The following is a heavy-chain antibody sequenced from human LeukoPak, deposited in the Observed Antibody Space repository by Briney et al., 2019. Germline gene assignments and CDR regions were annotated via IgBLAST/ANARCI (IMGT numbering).Heavy chain of an antibody. CDR1: GFTFSSYA. CDR3: AKGPEDRYYDGSGSYYPEIAFDI. D-gene: IGHD3-10*01. V-gene: IGHV3-23*01. CDR2: ISGSGGST. Sequence: RSGGSLRLSCAASGFTFSSYAMSWVRQAPGKGLEWVSAISGSGGSTYYADSVRGRFTISRDNSKNTLYLQMNSLRAEDTAVYYCAKGPEDRYYDGSGSYYPEIAFDIWGQGTMVSVSS. J-gene: IGHJ3*02.